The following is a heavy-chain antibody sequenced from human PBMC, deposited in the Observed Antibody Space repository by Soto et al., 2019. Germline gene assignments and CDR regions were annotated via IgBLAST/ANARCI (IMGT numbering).Heavy chain of an antibody. CDR2: IYYSGST. Sequence: SETLSLTCTVSGGSISRYYWSWIRQPPGKGLEWIGYIYYSGSTNYNPSLKSRVTISVDTSKNQFSLKLSSVTAADTAVYYCARVGATYAFDYWGQGTLVTVSS. CDR1: GGSISRYY. D-gene: IGHD1-26*01. V-gene: IGHV4-59*01. J-gene: IGHJ4*02. CDR3: ARVGATYAFDY.